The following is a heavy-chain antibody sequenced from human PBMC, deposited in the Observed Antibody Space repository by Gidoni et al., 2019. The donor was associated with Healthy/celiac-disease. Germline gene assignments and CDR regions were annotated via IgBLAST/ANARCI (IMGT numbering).Heavy chain of an antibody. V-gene: IGHV4-4*02. Sequence: QVQLQESGPGLVKPSGTLSLTCAVSGGSISRSHWWSWVRQPPGKGLEWIGEIYHSGSTNYNPSLKSRVTISVDKSKNQFSLKLSSVTAADTAVYYCARAPPSSGWYPRWFDPWGQGTLVTVSS. CDR1: GGSISRSHW. CDR2: IYHSGST. J-gene: IGHJ5*02. D-gene: IGHD6-19*01. CDR3: ARAPPSSGWYPRWFDP.